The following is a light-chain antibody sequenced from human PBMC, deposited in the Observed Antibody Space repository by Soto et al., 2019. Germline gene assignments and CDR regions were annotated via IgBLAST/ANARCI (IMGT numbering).Light chain of an antibody. V-gene: IGKV4-1*01. CDR2: WAS. CDR1: QSVLRS. Sequence: DIVMTQSPDSLAVSLGERATINCKSSQSVLRSLAWYQQKPGQPPKLLIHWASTRESGVPDRFSGSGSGTDFTLTVSSLQAEDVAVDYCQQYCSIPLTFGQGTKVEIK. CDR3: QQYCSIPLT. J-gene: IGKJ1*01.